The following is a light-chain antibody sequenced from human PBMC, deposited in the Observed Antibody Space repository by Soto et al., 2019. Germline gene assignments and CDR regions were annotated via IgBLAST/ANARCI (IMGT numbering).Light chain of an antibody. V-gene: IGLV2-8*01. Sequence: QSALTQPASASGSPGQSVTISCTGTSSDVGGYNYVSWYQQHPVKAPKLMIYEVSKRPSGVPDHFSGSRSGNTAALAVSGRQAEDEADYYCSSYAGSNNLVFGGGTKLTVL. CDR1: SSDVGGYNY. CDR3: SSYAGSNNLV. J-gene: IGLJ2*01. CDR2: EVS.